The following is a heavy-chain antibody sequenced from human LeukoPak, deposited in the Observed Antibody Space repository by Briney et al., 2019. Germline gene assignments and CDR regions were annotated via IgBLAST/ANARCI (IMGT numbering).Heavy chain of an antibody. Sequence: GGSLRLSCAASGFTFSTYSIHWVRQAPGKGLEWVAVISNDGSNRYYADSVKGRFTISRDNSKNTLYLQMNSLRAGDTAVYYRARSRCSGGSCYGLDYWGQGTLVTVSS. CDR1: GFTFSTYS. CDR2: ISNDGSNR. CDR3: ARSRCSGGSCYGLDY. D-gene: IGHD2-15*01. J-gene: IGHJ4*02. V-gene: IGHV3-30*04.